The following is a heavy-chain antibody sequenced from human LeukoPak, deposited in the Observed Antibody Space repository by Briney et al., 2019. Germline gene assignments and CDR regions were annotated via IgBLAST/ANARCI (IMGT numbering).Heavy chain of an antibody. J-gene: IGHJ1*01. V-gene: IGHV3-20*04. D-gene: IGHD3-22*01. Sequence: PGGSLRLSCAASGFTFSSYWMSWVRQAPGKGLEWVSGINWNGGSTGYADSVKGRFTISRDNAKNSLYLQMNSLRAEDTALYYCARGPYDSSGYYYTSYFQHWGQGTLVTVYS. CDR3: ARGPYDSSGYYYTSYFQH. CDR1: GFTFSSYW. CDR2: INWNGGST.